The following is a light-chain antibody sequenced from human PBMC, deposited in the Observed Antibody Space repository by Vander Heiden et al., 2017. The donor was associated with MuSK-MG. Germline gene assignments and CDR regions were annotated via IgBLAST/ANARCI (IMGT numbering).Light chain of an antibody. CDR3: QQDSSSVT. J-gene: IGKJ4*01. CDR2: GAS. V-gene: IGKV3-20*01. Sequence: LLIYGASNRATGIPDRFSGSESGTDFTLTISRLEAEDSAVYYWQQDSSSVTFGGGTKMEIK.